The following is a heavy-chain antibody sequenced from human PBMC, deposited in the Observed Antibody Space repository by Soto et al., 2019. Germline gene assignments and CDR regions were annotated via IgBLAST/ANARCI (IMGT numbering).Heavy chain of an antibody. CDR3: ATIVGANDY. V-gene: IGHV4-4*07. CDR2: IYSSGSA. Sequence: SETLSLTCTVSRASIYTYSWTWIRQPAGKGLQWIGHIYSSGSANYSPSLKSRVSMSVDSSKNQISLKLSSVTAADTAVHYCATIVGANDYWGQGTLVTVPQ. J-gene: IGHJ4*02. D-gene: IGHD1-26*01. CDR1: RASIYTYS.